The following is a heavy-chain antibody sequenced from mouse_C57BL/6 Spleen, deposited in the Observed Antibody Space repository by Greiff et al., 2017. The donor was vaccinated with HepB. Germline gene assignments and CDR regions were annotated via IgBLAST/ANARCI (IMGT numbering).Heavy chain of an antibody. J-gene: IGHJ4*01. Sequence: VQLVESGAELAKPGASVKLSCKASGYTFTSYWMHWVKQRPGQGLEWIGYINPSSGYTKYNQKFKDTATLTADKSSSTAYMQLSSLTYEDSAVYYCARYYYGSSPYAMDYWGQGTSVTVSS. CDR2: INPSSGYT. V-gene: IGHV1-7*01. CDR3: ARYYYGSSPYAMDY. D-gene: IGHD1-1*01. CDR1: GYTFTSYW.